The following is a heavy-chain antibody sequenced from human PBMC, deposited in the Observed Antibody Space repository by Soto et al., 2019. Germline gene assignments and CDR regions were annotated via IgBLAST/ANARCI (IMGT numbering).Heavy chain of an antibody. CDR3: ASSLSIAARPLDY. D-gene: IGHD6-6*01. CDR1: GGTFSSYA. CDR2: IIPIFGTA. Sequence: SVKVSCKASGGTFSSYAISWVRQAPGQGLEWMGGIIPIFGTANYAQKFQGRVTITADESTSTAYMELSSLRSEDTAVYYCASSLSIAARPLDYWGQGTLVTVS. J-gene: IGHJ4*02. V-gene: IGHV1-69*13.